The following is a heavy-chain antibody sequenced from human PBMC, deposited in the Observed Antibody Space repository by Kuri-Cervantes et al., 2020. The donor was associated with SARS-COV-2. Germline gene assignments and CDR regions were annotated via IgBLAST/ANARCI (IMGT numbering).Heavy chain of an antibody. J-gene: IGHJ6*02. Sequence: SSVNVSCKASVGTFSSYAISWVRQAPGQGLEWMGRIIPILGIANYAQKFQGRVTITADKSTSTAYMELSSLRSEDTAVYYCARDLAARLDYYYGMDVWGQGTTVTVSS. CDR1: VGTFSSYA. CDR3: ARDLAARLDYYYGMDV. CDR2: IIPILGIA. D-gene: IGHD6-6*01. V-gene: IGHV1-69*04.